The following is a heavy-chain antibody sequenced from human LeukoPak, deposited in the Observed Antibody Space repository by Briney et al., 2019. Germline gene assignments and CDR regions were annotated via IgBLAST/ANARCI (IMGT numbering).Heavy chain of an antibody. D-gene: IGHD4-17*01. CDR1: GFTFSSHW. CDR3: VREDYNDSGWYFDL. CDR2: VKTDGSRT. V-gene: IGHV3-74*01. Sequence: RGSLRLSCAASGFTFSSHWMHWVSQAPGKGLVWVSCVKTDGSRTTYADSVKGRFTISRDNAKNTLYLQMNSLRAEDTAVYYCVREDYNDSGWYFDLWGRGTLVTVS. J-gene: IGHJ2*01.